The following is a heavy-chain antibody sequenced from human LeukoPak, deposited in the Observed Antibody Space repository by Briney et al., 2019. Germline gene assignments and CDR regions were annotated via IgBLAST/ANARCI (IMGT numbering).Heavy chain of an antibody. D-gene: IGHD3-22*01. CDR3: ARSLSSAYLDY. Sequence: GGSLRLSCAASGFTFSSYAMSWVRQAPGKGLEWVSAISGSGGSTYYADSVKGRFTISRDNSKNTLYLQTNSLRAEDTAVYYCARSLSSAYLDYWGQGTLVTVSS. J-gene: IGHJ4*02. CDR2: ISGSGGST. V-gene: IGHV3-23*01. CDR1: GFTFSSYA.